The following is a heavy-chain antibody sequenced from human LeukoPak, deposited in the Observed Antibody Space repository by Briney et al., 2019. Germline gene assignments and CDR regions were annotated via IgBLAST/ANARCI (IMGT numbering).Heavy chain of an antibody. CDR2: IIPIFGTA. Sequence: GASVKVSCKASGGTFSSYAISWVRQAPGQGLEWMGGIIPIFGTANYAQKFQGRVTITADESTSTAYMELSSLRSEDTAVYYCARLDYDFWSGSHSPHNWFDPWGQGTLVTVSS. V-gene: IGHV1-69*13. CDR1: GGTFSSYA. CDR3: ARLDYDFWSGSHSPHNWFDP. D-gene: IGHD3-3*01. J-gene: IGHJ5*02.